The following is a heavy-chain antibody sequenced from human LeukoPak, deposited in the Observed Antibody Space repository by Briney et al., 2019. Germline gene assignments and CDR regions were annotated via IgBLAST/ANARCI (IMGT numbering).Heavy chain of an antibody. CDR1: GFTFSSYA. D-gene: IGHD2-15*01. V-gene: IGHV3-64*01. Sequence: GGSLRLSCAASGFTFSSYAMHWVRQAPGKGLEYVSGISSDGGSPFHVNSVKGRFTISRDNSKNTLFLQMNSLRAEDTAVYYCAREVEAKWFDPWGQGTLVTVSS. J-gene: IGHJ5*02. CDR3: AREVEAKWFDP. CDR2: ISSDGGSP.